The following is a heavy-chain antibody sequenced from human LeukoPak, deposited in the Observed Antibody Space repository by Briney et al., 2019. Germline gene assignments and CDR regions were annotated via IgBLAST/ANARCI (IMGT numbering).Heavy chain of an antibody. CDR1: GGSISSGDYY. CDR3: AREIRSFWSGVHYFDY. D-gene: IGHD3-3*01. Sequence: SETLSLTCTVSGGSISSGDYYWSWIRQPPGKGLEWIGYIYYSGSTYYNPSLKSRVTISVDTSKNQFSLKLSSVTAADTAVYYCAREIRSFWSGVHYFDYWGQGTLVTVSS. CDR2: IYYSGST. V-gene: IGHV4-30-4*08. J-gene: IGHJ4*02.